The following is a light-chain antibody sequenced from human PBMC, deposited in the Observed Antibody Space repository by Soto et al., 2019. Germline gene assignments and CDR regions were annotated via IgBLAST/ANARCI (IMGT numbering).Light chain of an antibody. Sequence: EIVLTQSPATLSLSPGERATLSCRASQSISLAIAWYQHKPGQAPRLLIFDASKRATGIPARFSGSGSGTEFTLTINSLQSEDFAVYYCQQYNNWPRTFGQGTRLEI. CDR3: QQYNNWPRT. CDR1: QSISLA. J-gene: IGKJ5*01. V-gene: IGKV3D-15*01. CDR2: DAS.